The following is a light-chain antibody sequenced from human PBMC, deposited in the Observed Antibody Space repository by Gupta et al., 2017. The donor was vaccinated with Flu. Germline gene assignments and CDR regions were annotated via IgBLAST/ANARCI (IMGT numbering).Light chain of an antibody. V-gene: IGKV3-20*01. CDR1: QSVSSNY. J-gene: IGKJ1*01. Sequence: ERATLSCRASQSVSSNYLAWYQQKPGQAPRLLIYGASSRATGIPDRFSGSGSGTDFTLTTSRLEPEDFAVYYCQQYGSSPRTFGQGTKVEIK. CDR2: GAS. CDR3: QQYGSSPRT.